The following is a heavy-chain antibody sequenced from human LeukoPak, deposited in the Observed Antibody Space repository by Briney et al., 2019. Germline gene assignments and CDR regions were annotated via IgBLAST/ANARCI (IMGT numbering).Heavy chain of an antibody. D-gene: IGHD1-7*01. CDR3: ARDFDMGGTPGDDFDY. Sequence: PGGSLRLSCAASGFTFDDYAMHWVRQAPGKGLEWVSGISWNSGSIGYADSVKGRFTISRDNAKNSLYLQMSSLRAEDTAVYYCARDFDMGGTPGDDFDYWGRGALVTVSS. CDR1: GFTFDDYA. CDR2: ISWNSGSI. V-gene: IGHV3-9*01. J-gene: IGHJ4*02.